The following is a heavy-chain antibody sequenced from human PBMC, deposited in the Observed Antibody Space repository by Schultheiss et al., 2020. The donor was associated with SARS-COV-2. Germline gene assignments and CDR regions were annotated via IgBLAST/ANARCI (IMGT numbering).Heavy chain of an antibody. V-gene: IGHV4-59*01. D-gene: IGHD6-13*01. J-gene: IGHJ6*03. CDR2: IYYSGST. Sequence: SETLSLTCIVSGGSISSYYWSWIRQPPGKGLEWIGYIYYSGSTYYNPSLKSRVTISVDTSKNQFSLKLSSVTAADTAVYYCARSYSSSFGSYMDVWGKGNTVTVYS. CDR3: ARSYSSSFGSYMDV. CDR1: GGSISSYY.